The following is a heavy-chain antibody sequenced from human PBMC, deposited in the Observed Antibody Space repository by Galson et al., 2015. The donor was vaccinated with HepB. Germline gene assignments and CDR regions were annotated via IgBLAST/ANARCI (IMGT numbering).Heavy chain of an antibody. V-gene: IGHV1-18*04. CDR3: ARDPGYCTNGVCYTGSGYYYYGMDV. J-gene: IGHJ6*02. D-gene: IGHD2-8*01. CDR2: ISAYNGNT. CDR1: GYTFTSYG. Sequence: SVKVSCKASGYTFTSYGISWVRQAPGQGLEWMGRISAYNGNTNYAQKLQGRVTMTTDTSTSTAYMELRSLRSDDTAVYYCARDPGYCTNGVCYTGSGYYYYGMDVWGQGTTVTVSS.